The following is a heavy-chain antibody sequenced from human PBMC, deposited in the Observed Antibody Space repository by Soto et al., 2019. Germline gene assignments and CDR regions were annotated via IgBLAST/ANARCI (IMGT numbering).Heavy chain of an antibody. CDR3: AKDHDTMVRGVIRPYYYGMDV. D-gene: IGHD3-10*01. CDR1: GFTFDDYT. V-gene: IGHV3-43*01. CDR2: ISWDGGST. Sequence: EVQPVESGGVVVQPGGSLRLSCAASGFTFDDYTMHWVRQAPGKGLEWVSLISWDGGSTYYADSVKGRFTISRDNSKNSLYLQMNSLRTEDTALYYCAKDHDTMVRGVIRPYYYGMDVWGQGTTVTVSS. J-gene: IGHJ6*02.